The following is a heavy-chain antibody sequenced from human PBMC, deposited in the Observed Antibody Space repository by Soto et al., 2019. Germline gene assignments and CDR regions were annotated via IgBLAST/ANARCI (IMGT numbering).Heavy chain of an antibody. D-gene: IGHD3-3*01. CDR1: GGSISSGGYY. V-gene: IGHV4-31*03. J-gene: IGHJ4*02. CDR3: ARGALRGDFLSGYYQGGSFDY. CDR2: IYYSGST. Sequence: QVQLQESGPGLVKPSQTLSLTCTVSGGSISSGGYYWSWIRQHPGKGLEWIGYIYYSGSTYYNPSLKSRVTISVDTSKNQFSLKLSSVTAADTAVYYCARGALRGDFLSGYYQGGSFDYWGQGTLVTVSS.